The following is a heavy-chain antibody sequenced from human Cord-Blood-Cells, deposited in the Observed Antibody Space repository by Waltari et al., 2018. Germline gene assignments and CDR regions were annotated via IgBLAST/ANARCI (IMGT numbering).Heavy chain of an antibody. D-gene: IGHD1-26*01. CDR2: IKSKTDGGTT. J-gene: IGHJ4*02. V-gene: IGHV3-15*01. CDR3: TTTTLVGATDY. CDR1: GFTFSNAW. Sequence: EVQLVESGGGLVKPGGYLRLSCAASGFTFSNAWMSWVRQAPGKGLEWVGRIKSKTDGGTTDYAAPVRGRFTISRDDSKNTLYLQMNSLKTEDTAVYYCTTTTLVGATDYWGQGTLVTVSS.